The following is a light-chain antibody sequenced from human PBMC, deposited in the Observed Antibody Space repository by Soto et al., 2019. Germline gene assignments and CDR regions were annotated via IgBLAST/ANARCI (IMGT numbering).Light chain of an antibody. Sequence: ETVLTQSPATLSLSPGERATLSCRASQSVRSNLAWYQHKPGQAPRLLIYDASNRATGIPDRFSGSGSGTDFTLTISNLEPEDFAVYYCQQRGNWPWTFGQGDKVEIK. CDR3: QQRGNWPWT. CDR2: DAS. CDR1: QSVRSN. J-gene: IGKJ1*01. V-gene: IGKV3-11*01.